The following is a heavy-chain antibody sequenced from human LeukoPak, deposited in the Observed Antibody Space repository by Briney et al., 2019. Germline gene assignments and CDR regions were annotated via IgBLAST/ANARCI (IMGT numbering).Heavy chain of an antibody. V-gene: IGHV4-61*02. Sequence: SETLSLTCTVSGGSISSGSYYWSWIRQPAGKGLEWIGRIYTSGSTNYNPSLKSRVTISVGTSKNQFSLKLSSVTAADTAVYYCARDSGSYSVVGYFDYWGQGTLVTVSS. J-gene: IGHJ4*02. CDR3: ARDSGSYSVVGYFDY. CDR1: GGSISSGSYY. CDR2: IYTSGST. D-gene: IGHD1-26*01.